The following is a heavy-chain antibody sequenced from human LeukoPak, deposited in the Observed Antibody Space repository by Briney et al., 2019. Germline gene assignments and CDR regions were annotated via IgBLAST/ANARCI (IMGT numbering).Heavy chain of an antibody. CDR2: ISSDSNYI. CDR1: GFTFSSYT. J-gene: IGHJ4*02. CDR3: ARDPWSYWSY. V-gene: IGHV3-21*01. Sequence: GGSLRLSCAASGFTFSSYTMNWVRQAPGKGLEWVSSISSDSNYIHYADSMKGRFSTSRDNAKNSLYLQMNSLRADDTAVYYCARDPWSYWSYWGQGTLVTVSS. D-gene: IGHD1-26*01.